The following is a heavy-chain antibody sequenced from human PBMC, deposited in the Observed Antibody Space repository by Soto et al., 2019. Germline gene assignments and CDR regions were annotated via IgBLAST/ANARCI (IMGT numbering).Heavy chain of an antibody. D-gene: IGHD3-3*02. CDR2: IFFSGSA. CDR1: GGSTTTYY. J-gene: IGHJ4*02. V-gene: IGHV4-59*12. Sequence: PSETLSLTCTVSGGSTTTYYWSWIRQPPGKGLEWIGYIFFSGSAKYNSSLESRVTISVDTSKNQFSLEMSSLTAADTAVYYCARGTRLHFFGAYYFDHWGQGALVTVSS. CDR3: ARGTRLHFFGAYYFDH.